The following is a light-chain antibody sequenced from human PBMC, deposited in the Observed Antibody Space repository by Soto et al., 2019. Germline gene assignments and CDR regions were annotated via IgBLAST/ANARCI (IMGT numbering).Light chain of an antibody. Sequence: QSALTQPASVSGSPGQSITISCTGTSSDVGSYNLVSWYQQHPGKAPKLMIYEGTKRPSGVSDRFSGSKSGNTASLTISGLQADDEADYYCCSYAGSPTFYVFGTGTKVTVL. CDR1: SSDVGSYNL. CDR3: CSYAGSPTFYV. J-gene: IGLJ1*01. V-gene: IGLV2-23*01. CDR2: EGT.